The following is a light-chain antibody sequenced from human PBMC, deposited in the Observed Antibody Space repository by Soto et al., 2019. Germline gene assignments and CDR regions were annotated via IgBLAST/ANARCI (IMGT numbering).Light chain of an antibody. V-gene: IGLV2-14*01. Sequence: QSALTQPASVSGSPGQSITISCTGTSSDVGNYKYVSWYQQHPGKAPKLMIYEVSNRPSGVSNRFSGSKSGNTASLTISGLQAEDETDYYCVTWDDSLSGLVFGGGTKLTVL. J-gene: IGLJ2*01. CDR2: EVS. CDR3: VTWDDSLSGLV. CDR1: SSDVGNYKY.